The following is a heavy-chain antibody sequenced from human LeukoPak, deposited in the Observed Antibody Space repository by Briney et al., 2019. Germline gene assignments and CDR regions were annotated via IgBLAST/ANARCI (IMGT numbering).Heavy chain of an antibody. Sequence: GGSLRLSCAASGFTFNKSWMSWVRQAPGEGPEWVANIKEDGTQKYYVDSVRGRFTISRDNAENSLYLQMNSLRDEDTAVYYCAKTGERDYWGRGTLVTVSS. D-gene: IGHD7-27*01. CDR1: GFTFNKSW. V-gene: IGHV3-7*01. CDR3: AKTGERDY. J-gene: IGHJ4*02. CDR2: IKEDGTQK.